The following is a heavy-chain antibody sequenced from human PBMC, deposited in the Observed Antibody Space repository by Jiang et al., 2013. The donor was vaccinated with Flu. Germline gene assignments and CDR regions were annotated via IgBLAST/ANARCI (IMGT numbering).Heavy chain of an antibody. D-gene: IGHD6-13*01. CDR1: GFTFSSYG. Sequence: CAASGFTFSSYGMHWVRQAPGKGLEWVAVISYDGSNKYYADSVKGRFTISRDNSKNTLYLQMNSLRAEDTAVYYCAKFDSSSPQEIGIYGMDVWGQGTTVTVSS. CDR2: ISYDGSNK. J-gene: IGHJ6*02. CDR3: AKFDSSSPQEIGIYGMDV. V-gene: IGHV3-30*18.